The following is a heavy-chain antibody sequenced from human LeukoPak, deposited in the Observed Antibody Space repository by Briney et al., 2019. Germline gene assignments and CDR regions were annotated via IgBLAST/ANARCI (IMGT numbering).Heavy chain of an antibody. CDR3: VKDAGTA. V-gene: IGHV3-9*01. Sequence: GGSLRLSCAASGFTFDDYAMHWVRQAPGKGLEWVSGISWNSGSIGYADSVKGRFTISRDNAKNSLYLQMNSLRAEDTALYYCVKDAGTAWGQGTLVTVSS. D-gene: IGHD2-8*02. J-gene: IGHJ5*02. CDR2: ISWNSGSI. CDR1: GFTFDDYA.